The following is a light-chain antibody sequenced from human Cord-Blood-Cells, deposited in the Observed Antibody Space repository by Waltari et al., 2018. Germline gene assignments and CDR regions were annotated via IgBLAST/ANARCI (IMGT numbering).Light chain of an antibody. CDR2: AAS. CDR3: QQLNSYPRT. V-gene: IGKV1-9*01. Sequence: DIQLTQSPSFLSASVGDRVTITCRARQGISSYLAWYQQKPGKAPKLLIYAASTLQSVGPSRFSGSGSGTEFTLTISSLQPEEFATYYCQQLNSYPRTFGQGTKVEI. J-gene: IGKJ1*01. CDR1: QGISSY.